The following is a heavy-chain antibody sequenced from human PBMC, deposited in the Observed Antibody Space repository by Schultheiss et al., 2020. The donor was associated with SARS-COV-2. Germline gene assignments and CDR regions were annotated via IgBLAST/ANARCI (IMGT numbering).Heavy chain of an antibody. J-gene: IGHJ4*02. D-gene: IGHD2-2*01. CDR2: IIPIFNIA. Sequence: SVKVSCKTSGGNFSSFAFSWVRQAPGQGLEWLGGIIPIFNIANYAQKFQGRVTITADEATSTAYMELSSLNSEDAAVYYCASRRFCASTSCYAILDYWGQGALVTVSS. CDR3: ASRRFCASTSCYAILDY. CDR1: GGNFSSFA. V-gene: IGHV1-69*13.